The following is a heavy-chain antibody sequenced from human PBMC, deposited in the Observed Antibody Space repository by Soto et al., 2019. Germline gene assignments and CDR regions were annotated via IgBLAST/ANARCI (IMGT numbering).Heavy chain of an antibody. Sequence: EVQLVESGGGLVKPGESLRVSCAASGFTFSCYSLHWVRQAPGKGLEWVSSISGSSTYIYYADRVKGRFTISRDNAKNSLYLRMDSLRAEDTAVYYCARGDGTGLYNSGWSPRYWGQGTLVTVSS. J-gene: IGHJ4*02. CDR3: ARGDGTGLYNSGWSPRY. V-gene: IGHV3-21*04. CDR1: GFTFSCYS. D-gene: IGHD6-19*01. CDR2: ISGSSTYI.